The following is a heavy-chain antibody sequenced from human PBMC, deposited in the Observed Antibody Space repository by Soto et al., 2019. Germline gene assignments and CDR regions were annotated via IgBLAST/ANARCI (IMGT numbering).Heavy chain of an antibody. D-gene: IGHD3-9*01. Sequence: SETLSLTCIVSGESISSSSYYWGWIRQPPGKGLEWIGSIYHSGRTYYNPSLKSRVSISIDTSKNQFSLKLTSVTAADTALYYCAREDYYHTGYYVVWGQGTQVTVST. CDR1: GESISSSSYY. V-gene: IGHV4-39*07. CDR2: IYHSGRT. J-gene: IGHJ4*02. CDR3: AREDYYHTGYYVV.